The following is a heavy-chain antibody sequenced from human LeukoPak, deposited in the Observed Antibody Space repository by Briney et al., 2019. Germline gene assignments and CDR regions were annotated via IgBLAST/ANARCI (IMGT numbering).Heavy chain of an antibody. V-gene: IGHV4-34*01. CDR3: ATASYTSSGYYYVRASDI. D-gene: IGHD3-22*01. CDR1: GGSFSGYY. CDR2: INHSGST. J-gene: IGHJ3*02. Sequence: SETLSLTCAVYGGSFSGYYWSWIRQPPGKGLEWIGEINHSGSTNYNPSLKSRVTISVDTSKNQFSLKLSSVTAADTAVYYCATASYTSSGYYYVRASDIWGQGTMVTVSS.